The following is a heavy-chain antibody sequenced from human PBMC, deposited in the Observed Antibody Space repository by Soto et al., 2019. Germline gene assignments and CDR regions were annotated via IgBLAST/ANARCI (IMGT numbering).Heavy chain of an antibody. CDR3: ARDCGGDCYSPVGDAFDI. J-gene: IGHJ3*02. Sequence: GESLKISCKGSGYSFTSYWIGWVRQMPGKDLEWMGIIYPGDSDTRYSPSFQGQVTISADKSISTAYLQWSSLKASDTAMYYCARDCGGDCYSPVGDAFDIWGQGTMVTVSS. CDR2: IYPGDSDT. D-gene: IGHD2-21*02. CDR1: GYSFTSYW. V-gene: IGHV5-51*01.